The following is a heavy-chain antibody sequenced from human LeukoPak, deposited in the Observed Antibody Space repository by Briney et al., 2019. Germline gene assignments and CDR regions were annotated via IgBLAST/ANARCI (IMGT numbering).Heavy chain of an antibody. V-gene: IGHV3-23*01. J-gene: IGHJ4*02. Sequence: GGSLRLSCAASGFTFSSYAMSWVRQAPGKGLEWVSAISGSGGSTYYADSVKGRFTISRDNSKNTLYLQMNSLRAEDTAVYYCAKKGYDILTGYPLLFDYWGQGTLVTVSS. CDR1: GFTFSSYA. CDR3: AKKGYDILTGYPLLFDY. CDR2: ISGSGGST. D-gene: IGHD3-9*01.